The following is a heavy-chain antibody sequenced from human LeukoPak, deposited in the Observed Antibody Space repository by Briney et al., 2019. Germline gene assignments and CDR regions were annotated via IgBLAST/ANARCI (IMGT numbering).Heavy chain of an antibody. D-gene: IGHD3-22*01. CDR3: ARDLTYYYDSSGYSNWFDP. J-gene: IGHJ5*02. CDR1: GYSISSGYY. CDR2: IYYSGST. Sequence: SETLSLTCTVSGYSISSGYYWGWIRQPPGKGLERIGSIYYSGSTYYNPSLKSRVTISVDTSKNQFSLKLSSVTAADTAVYYCARDLTYYYDSSGYSNWFDPWGQGTLVTVSS. V-gene: IGHV4-38-2*02.